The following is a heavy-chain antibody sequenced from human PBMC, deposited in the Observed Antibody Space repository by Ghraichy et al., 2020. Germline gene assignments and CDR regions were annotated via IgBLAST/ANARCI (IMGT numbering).Heavy chain of an antibody. CDR1: GFTFSGSA. J-gene: IGHJ4*02. D-gene: IGHD6-13*01. Sequence: GGSLRLSCAASGFTFSGSAMHWVRQASGKGLEWVGRIRSKANSYATAYAASVKGRFTISRDDSKNTAYLQMNSLKTEDTAVYYCTRPGPISIAAAGTAWGQGTLVTVSS. V-gene: IGHV3-73*01. CDR3: TRPGPISIAAAGTA. CDR2: IRSKANSYAT.